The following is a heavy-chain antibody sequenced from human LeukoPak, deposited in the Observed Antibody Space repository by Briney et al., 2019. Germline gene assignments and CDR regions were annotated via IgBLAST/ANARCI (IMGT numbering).Heavy chain of an antibody. Sequence: GGSLRLSCSASGFTFSNYAMHWVRQAPGKGLEYVSDISSNGGITYYADSVKGRFTVSRDNSKNMPYLQMNSLRAEDTAVYYCVKDKYPVVLAATLDDWGQGILVTVSS. CDR2: ISSNGGIT. CDR3: VKDKYPVVLAATLDD. J-gene: IGHJ4*02. V-gene: IGHV3-64D*09. CDR1: GFTFSNYA. D-gene: IGHD2-15*01.